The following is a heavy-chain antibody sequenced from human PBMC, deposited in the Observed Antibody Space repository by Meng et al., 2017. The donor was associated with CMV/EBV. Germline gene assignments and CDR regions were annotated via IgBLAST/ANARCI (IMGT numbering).Heavy chain of an antibody. CDR2: IDTDGTVT. CDR1: GFTFSDYW. D-gene: IGHD1-14*01. J-gene: IGHJ5*01. V-gene: IGHV3-74*03. CDR3: VRDLVGNRDS. Sequence: EGHLVGAGGGLVRPWGSLSLSFADSGFTFSDYWMHWVRQAPGEGPVWVSRIDTDGTVTSYAESVRGRFTISRDNSKNTLYLQMNDLRAGDSGVYYCVRDLVGNRDSWGHGTLVTVSS.